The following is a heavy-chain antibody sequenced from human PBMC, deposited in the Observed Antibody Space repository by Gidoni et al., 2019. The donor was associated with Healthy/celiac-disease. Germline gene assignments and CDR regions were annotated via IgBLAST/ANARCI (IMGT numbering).Heavy chain of an antibody. CDR1: GFTFSSYA. Sequence: EVQLLESGGGLVQPGGSLRLSCAASGFTFSSYAMSWVRQAPGKGLEGVSAIRGSGGSTYYADYVKGRFTISRDNSKNTLYLQMNSLRAEDTAVYYCAKVGGGRSSSVDYYYYYGMDVWGQGTTVTVSS. V-gene: IGHV3-23*01. CDR2: IRGSGGST. CDR3: AKVGGGRSSSVDYYYYYGMDV. J-gene: IGHJ6*02. D-gene: IGHD6-13*01.